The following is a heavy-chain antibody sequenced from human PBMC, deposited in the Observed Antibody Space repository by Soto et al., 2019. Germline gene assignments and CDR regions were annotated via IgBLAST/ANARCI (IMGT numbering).Heavy chain of an antibody. CDR2: ISSSSSYI. Sequence: GGSLRLSCAASGFTFSSYSMNWVRQAPGKGLEWVSSISSSSSYIYYADSVKGRFTISRDNAKNSLYLQMNSLRAEDTAVYYCARGKYYDILTGYWGDYYYYYGMDVWGQGTTVTVSS. CDR3: ARGKYYDILTGYWGDYYYYYGMDV. J-gene: IGHJ6*02. CDR1: GFTFSSYS. D-gene: IGHD3-9*01. V-gene: IGHV3-21*01.